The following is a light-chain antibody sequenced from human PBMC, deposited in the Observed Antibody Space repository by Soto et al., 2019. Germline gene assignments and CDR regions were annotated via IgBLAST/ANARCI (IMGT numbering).Light chain of an antibody. J-gene: IGKJ3*01. CDR2: AAS. CDR3: QKSYSTLFT. V-gene: IGKV1-39*01. Sequence: DIQMTQSPSSLSASVGDRVTITCRAGQSIGSYLHWYQQKPGKAPKLLIYAASRLQSGVPSRFSGSASGTEFTLTITSLQPEDFATYYCQKSYSTLFTFGPGTKVDIK. CDR1: QSIGSY.